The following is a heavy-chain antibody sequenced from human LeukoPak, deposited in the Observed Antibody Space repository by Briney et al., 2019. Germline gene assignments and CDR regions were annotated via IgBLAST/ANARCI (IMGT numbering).Heavy chain of an antibody. CDR3: ARDYLDWYFDL. V-gene: IGHV3-33*01. J-gene: IGHJ2*01. CDR2: IWYDGSNK. Sequence: GGSLRLSRAASGFTFSSYGMHWVRQAPGKGLEWVAVIWYDGSNKYYADSVKGRFTISRDNSKNTLYLQMNSLRAEDTAVYYCARDYLDWYFDLWGRGTLVTVSS. CDR1: GFTFSSYG.